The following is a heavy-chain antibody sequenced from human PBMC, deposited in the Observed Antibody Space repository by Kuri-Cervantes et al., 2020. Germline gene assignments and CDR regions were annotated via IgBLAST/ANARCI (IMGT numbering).Heavy chain of an antibody. J-gene: IGHJ6*02. CDR3: AKDTYYDFWSGFHYYGMDV. Sequence: GESLKISCAASGFTFSSYAMHWVRQAPGKGLEWVAIISCDGSNKDYTDSVRGRFTISRDNSKNTLYLQMNSLRAEDTAVYYCAKDTYYDFWSGFHYYGMDVWGQGTTVTVSS. V-gene: IGHV3-30*04. CDR1: GFTFSSYA. D-gene: IGHD3-3*01. CDR2: ISCDGSNK.